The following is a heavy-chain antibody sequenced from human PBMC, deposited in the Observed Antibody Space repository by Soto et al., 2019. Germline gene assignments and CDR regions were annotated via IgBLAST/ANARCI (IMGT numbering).Heavy chain of an antibody. CDR1: GHTFTGHH. CDR2: IDLDIGDT. V-gene: IGHV1-2*02. J-gene: IGHJ4*02. CDR3: ALEPTRTAGFDY. D-gene: IGHD2-21*02. Sequence: QVQMVQSGAEVKKPGASVKVSCKASGHTFTGHHMHWVRQAPGQGLEWMGLIDLDIGDTTYAQKFQGRVTSTRDTSITTAYMELRRLRSDDTAVYYCALEPTRTAGFDYWGQGTLITVAS.